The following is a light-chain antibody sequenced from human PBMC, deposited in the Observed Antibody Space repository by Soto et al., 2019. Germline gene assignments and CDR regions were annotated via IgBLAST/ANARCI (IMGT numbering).Light chain of an antibody. V-gene: IGKV3-20*01. CDR3: QQHGGSPLT. Sequence: EIVLTQSPGTLSLSPLEIATLSCMARQSVSSIYIAWYQLKPGQAPSSLMHGAASRAAGITERFGGSGSGTNFTLTISRLEPEDFAVYYCQQHGGSPLTFGQGTKLDI. CDR1: QSVSSIY. CDR2: GAA. J-gene: IGKJ1*01.